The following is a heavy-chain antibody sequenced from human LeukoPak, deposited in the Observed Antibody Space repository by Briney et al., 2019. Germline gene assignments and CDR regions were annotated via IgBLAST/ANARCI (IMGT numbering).Heavy chain of an antibody. CDR2: ISSSSSYI. V-gene: IGHV3-21*01. Sequence: GGSLRLSCAASGFTVSNYMGWVRQAPGKGLEWVSSISSSSSYIYYAESVKGRFTISRDNAKNSLYLQMNSLRAEDTAVYYCARDRGGYDILTGYYYYYYGMDVWGKGTTVTVSS. J-gene: IGHJ6*04. CDR3: ARDRGGYDILTGYYYYYYGMDV. D-gene: IGHD3-9*01. CDR1: GFTVSNY.